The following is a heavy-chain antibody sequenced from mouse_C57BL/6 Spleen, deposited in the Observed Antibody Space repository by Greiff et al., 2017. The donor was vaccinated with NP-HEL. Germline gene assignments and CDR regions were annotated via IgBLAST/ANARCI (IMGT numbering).Heavy chain of an antibody. J-gene: IGHJ4*01. CDR1: GYSITSGYY. Sequence: EVKLQESGPGLVKPSQSLSLTCSVTGYSITSGYYWNWIRQFPGNKLEWMGYISYDGSNNYNPSLKNRISITRDTSKNQFFLKLNSVTTEDTATYYCARGPLYYDYDDYYAMDYWGQGTSVTVSS. D-gene: IGHD2-4*01. CDR3: ARGPLYYDYDDYYAMDY. CDR2: ISYDGSN. V-gene: IGHV3-6*01.